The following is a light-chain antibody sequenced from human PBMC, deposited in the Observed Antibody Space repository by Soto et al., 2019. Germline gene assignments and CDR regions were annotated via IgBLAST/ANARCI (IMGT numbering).Light chain of an antibody. CDR3: AAWDDSPSVL. Sequence: QSVLTQPPSASGTPGQRVTISCSGSSSNIGSNYVYWYQQLPGTAPKLLIYTNSQRPSGVPDRFSGSKSGTSASLAISGLRSEDEADYYCAAWDDSPSVLFGGGTKLTVL. J-gene: IGLJ2*01. V-gene: IGLV1-47*01. CDR1: SSNIGSNY. CDR2: TNS.